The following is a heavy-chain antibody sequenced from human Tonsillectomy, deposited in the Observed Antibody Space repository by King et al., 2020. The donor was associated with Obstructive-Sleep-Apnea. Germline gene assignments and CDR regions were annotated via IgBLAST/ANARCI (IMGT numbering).Heavy chain of an antibody. J-gene: IGHJ4*02. V-gene: IGHV3-20*04. CDR1: GFSFDDYG. D-gene: IGHD3-3*01. CDR3: VRDGVGRAFDY. CDR2: LSWNGDNP. Sequence: VQLVESGGGVVRPGGSLRLSCAASGFSFDDYGMSWVRQAPGKGLEWVSGLSWNGDNPGYADSVKGRFTISRDNAKSSLYLQMNSLRVEDTALYFCVRDGVGRAFDYWGQETLVTVSS.